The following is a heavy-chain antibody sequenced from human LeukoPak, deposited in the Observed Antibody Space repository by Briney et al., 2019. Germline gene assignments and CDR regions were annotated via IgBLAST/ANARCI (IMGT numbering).Heavy chain of an antibody. CDR3: AREKVDLRAFDI. D-gene: IGHD3-3*01. CDR2: INHSGST. V-gene: IGHV4-34*01. Sequence: SETLSLTCAVYGGSFSGYYWSLIRQPPGKGLEWIGEINHSGSTNYNPSLKSRVTISVDTSKNQFSLKLSSVTAADAAVYYCAREKVDLRAFDIWGRGTMVTVS. CDR1: GGSFSGYY. J-gene: IGHJ3*02.